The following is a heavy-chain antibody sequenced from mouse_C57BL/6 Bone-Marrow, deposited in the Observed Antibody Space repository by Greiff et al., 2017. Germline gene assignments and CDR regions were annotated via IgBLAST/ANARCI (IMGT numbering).Heavy chain of an antibody. D-gene: IGHD2-10*01. V-gene: IGHV5-17*01. J-gene: IGHJ4*01. CDR3: ARSPTQDAMDD. CDR2: ISSGSSTI. CDR1: GFTFSDYG. Sequence: DVKLVESGGGLVKPGGSLKLSCAASGFTFSDYGMHWVRQAPEKGLEWVAYISSGSSTIYYADTVKGRVTISRDNAKNTLFLKMTSLRSEDTAMYCCARSPTQDAMDDWGQGTSVTVSS.